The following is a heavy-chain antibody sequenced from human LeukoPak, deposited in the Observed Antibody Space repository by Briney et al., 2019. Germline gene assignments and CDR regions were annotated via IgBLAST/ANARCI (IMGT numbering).Heavy chain of an antibody. CDR2: IHYSGST. Sequence: SETLSLTCTVSGGSVSGGNHYCSRIRQSPGKGLEWIGYIHYSGSTVYNPSLKSRVTMSIDTSKNQFSLNLSSVTAADTAVYYCARTGSTGGYWGQGTLVTVSS. D-gene: IGHD1-1*01. CDR3: ARTGSTGGY. J-gene: IGHJ4*02. V-gene: IGHV4-61*01. CDR1: GGSVSGGNHY.